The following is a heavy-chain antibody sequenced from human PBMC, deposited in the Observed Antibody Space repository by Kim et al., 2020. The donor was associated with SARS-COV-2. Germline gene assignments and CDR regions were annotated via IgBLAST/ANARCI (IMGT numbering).Heavy chain of an antibody. CDR3: ARDGSGWRTLNWFDP. Sequence: ASVKVSCKASGYTFTSYAMHWVRQAPGQRLEWMGWINAGNGNTKYSQKFQGRVTITRDTSASTAYMELSSLRSEDTAVYYCARDGSGWRTLNWFDPWGQGTLVTVSS. D-gene: IGHD6-19*01. CDR1: GYTFTSYA. V-gene: IGHV1-3*01. CDR2: INAGNGNT. J-gene: IGHJ5*02.